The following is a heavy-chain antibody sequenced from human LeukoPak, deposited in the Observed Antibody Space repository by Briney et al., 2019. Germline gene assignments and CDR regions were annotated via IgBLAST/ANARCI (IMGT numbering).Heavy chain of an antibody. CDR3: ARIAVAGYFDY. CDR1: GGSISSSSYY. Sequence: SETLSLTCTVSGGSISSSSYYWGWIRQPPGKGLEWIGSIYYSGSTYYNPSLKSRVTISVDTSKNQFSLKLSSVTAADTAVYYCARIAVAGYFDYWGQGTLVTVSS. CDR2: IYYSGST. V-gene: IGHV4-39*01. J-gene: IGHJ4*02. D-gene: IGHD6-19*01.